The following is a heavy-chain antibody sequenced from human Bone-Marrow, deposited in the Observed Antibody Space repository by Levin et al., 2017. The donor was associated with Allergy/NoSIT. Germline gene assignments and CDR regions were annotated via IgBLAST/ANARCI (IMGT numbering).Heavy chain of an antibody. V-gene: IGHV3-33*01. CDR2: IWYDGTNK. Sequence: GGSLRLSCAASGFTFSIYSMHWVRQAPGKGLEWVAVIWYDGTNKYYADSVKGRFTISRDNSKNTLYLHMNSLRADDTAVYYCARPDEMGGNFDYWGQGTLVTVSS. CDR3: ARPDEMGGNFDY. D-gene: IGHD3-16*01. J-gene: IGHJ4*02. CDR1: GFTFSIYS.